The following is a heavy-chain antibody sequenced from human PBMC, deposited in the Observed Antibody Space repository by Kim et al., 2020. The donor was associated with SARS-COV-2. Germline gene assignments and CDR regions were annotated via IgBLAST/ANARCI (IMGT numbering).Heavy chain of an antibody. V-gene: IGHV3-7*01. D-gene: IGHD2-2*01. CDR1: GFTFTSYW. J-gene: IGHJ4*02. CDR3: ATSRSLDY. CDR2: LKQDGGET. Sequence: GGSLRLSCAASGFTFTSYWMSWVRQAPGKGLEWVANLKQDGGETYYVDSVKGRFTISRDNAKNSLYLQVNSLRAEDTAVYYCATSRSLDYWGQGTLVTVSS.